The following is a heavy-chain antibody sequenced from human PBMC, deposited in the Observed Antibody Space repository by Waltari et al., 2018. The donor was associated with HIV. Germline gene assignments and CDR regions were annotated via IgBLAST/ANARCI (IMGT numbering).Heavy chain of an antibody. CDR2: IKTDGSST. Sequence: EVQLVESGGGLVQPGGSLRLSCAASGFTFSRYWLYWVGQAPGKGLVWVSRIKTDGSSTKYADSVKGRFTISRDNAKNTLYLQMNSLRAEDTAVYYCARGDGYNYGAYWGQGTLVTVSS. D-gene: IGHD5-12*01. CDR1: GFTFSRYW. J-gene: IGHJ4*02. CDR3: ARGDGYNYGAY. V-gene: IGHV3-74*01.